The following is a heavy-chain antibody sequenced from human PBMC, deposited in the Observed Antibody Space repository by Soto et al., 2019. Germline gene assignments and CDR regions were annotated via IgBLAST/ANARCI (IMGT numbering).Heavy chain of an antibody. J-gene: IGHJ5*02. Sequence: GASVKVSRKASGYPFTDYYLHLVRQAPGQGPEXMGXXNXXTXXXXXAXXXQGRVTLTRDTSISIAYMELTSLRSDDTAVYSCARGGSFFPSPFDPWGQGTLVTVSS. V-gene: IGHV1-2*02. CDR3: ARGGSFFPSPFDP. CDR1: GYPFTDYY. CDR2: XNXXTXXX. D-gene: IGHD3-3*01.